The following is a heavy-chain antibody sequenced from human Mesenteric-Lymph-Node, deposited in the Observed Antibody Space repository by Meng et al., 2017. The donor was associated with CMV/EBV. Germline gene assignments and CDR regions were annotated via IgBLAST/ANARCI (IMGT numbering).Heavy chain of an antibody. Sequence: GGSLRLSCAASGFTFSSYAMSWVRQAPGKGLEWVSGISGSGGSTYYADSVKGRFTISRDNSKNRLYLQMNSLRAEDTDVYYCAKRYPDSSDYPDYWGQGTLVTVSS. D-gene: IGHD3-22*01. CDR2: ISGSGGST. V-gene: IGHV3-23*01. J-gene: IGHJ4*02. CDR1: GFTFSSYA. CDR3: AKRYPDSSDYPDY.